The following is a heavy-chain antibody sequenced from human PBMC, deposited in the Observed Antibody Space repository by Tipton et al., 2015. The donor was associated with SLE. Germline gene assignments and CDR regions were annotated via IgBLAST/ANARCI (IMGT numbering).Heavy chain of an antibody. CDR1: GFTFSGSA. D-gene: IGHD1-26*01. Sequence: SLRLSCAASGFTFSGSAMHWVRQASGKGLEWVGRIRSKANSYATAYAASVKGRFTISRDDSKNTLYLQMNSLRAEDTAVYYCARKWELLPDYWGQGTLVTVSS. CDR2: IRSKANSYAT. J-gene: IGHJ4*02. CDR3: ARKWELLPDY. V-gene: IGHV3-73*01.